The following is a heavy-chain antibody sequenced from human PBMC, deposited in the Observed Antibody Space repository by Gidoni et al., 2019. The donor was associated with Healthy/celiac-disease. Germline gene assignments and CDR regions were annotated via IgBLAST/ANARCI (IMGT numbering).Heavy chain of an antibody. J-gene: IGHJ4*02. D-gene: IGHD6-6*01. CDR3: ARDSSPYIAARLDY. CDR2: ISDDGSNK. V-gene: IGHV3-30-3*01. Sequence: QVQLVESGGGVVQPGRSLRLSCAASGFPFSSYAMHGVRQSPGKGLEWVAVISDDGSNKYYADSVKGRFTISRDNAKNTLYLQMNSLRAEDTAVYYCARDSSPYIAARLDYWGQGTLVTVSS. CDR1: GFPFSSYA.